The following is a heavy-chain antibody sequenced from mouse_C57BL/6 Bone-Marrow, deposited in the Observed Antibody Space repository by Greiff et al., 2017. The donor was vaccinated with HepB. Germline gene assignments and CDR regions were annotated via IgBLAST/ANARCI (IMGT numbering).Heavy chain of an antibody. CDR2: ISDGGSYT. CDR1: GFTFRSYA. D-gene: IGHD1-1*01. Sequence: EVKLVESGGGLVKPGGSLKLSCAASGFTFRSYAMSWVRQTPEKRLEWVATISDGGSYTYYPDNVKGRFTISRDNAKNNLYLQMSHLKSEDTAMYYCASTVVGYFDVWGTGTTVTVSS. CDR3: ASTVVGYFDV. V-gene: IGHV5-4*03. J-gene: IGHJ1*03.